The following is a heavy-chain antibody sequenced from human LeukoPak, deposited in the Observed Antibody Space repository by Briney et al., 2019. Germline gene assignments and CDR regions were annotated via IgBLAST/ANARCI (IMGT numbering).Heavy chain of an antibody. D-gene: IGHD3-10*01. V-gene: IGHV3-21*01. Sequence: GGSLRLSCAASGFTFSSYSMNWVRQAPGKGLEWVSSISSSSGYIYYADSVKGRFTISRDNAKNSLYLQVNSLRAEDTAVYYCARGPPMYGSGSYYNVIDYWGQGTLVTVSS. CDR2: ISSSSGYI. J-gene: IGHJ4*02. CDR1: GFTFSSYS. CDR3: ARGPPMYGSGSYYNVIDY.